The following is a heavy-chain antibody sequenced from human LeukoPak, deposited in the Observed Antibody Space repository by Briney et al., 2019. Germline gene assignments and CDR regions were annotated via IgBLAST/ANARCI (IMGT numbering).Heavy chain of an antibody. CDR2: IYPGDSDT. CDR3: ARSLYYDYVWGSYRYIGAFDI. Sequence: GASLKISCKGSGSSFTSYWIGWVRQMPGKGLEWMGIIYPGDSDTRYSPSFQGQVTISADKSVSTAYLQWSSLKASDTAMYYCARSLYYDYVWGSYRYIGAFDIWGQGTMVTVSS. D-gene: IGHD3-16*02. V-gene: IGHV5-51*01. CDR1: GSSFTSYW. J-gene: IGHJ3*02.